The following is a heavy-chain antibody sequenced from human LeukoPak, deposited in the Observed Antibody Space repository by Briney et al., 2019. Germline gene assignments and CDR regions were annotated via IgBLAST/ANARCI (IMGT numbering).Heavy chain of an antibody. J-gene: IGHJ4*02. CDR2: IYPGDSDT. CDR1: GYSFSYYW. D-gene: IGHD6-6*01. Sequence: GESLRIPCKGFGYSFSYYWIGWVRQMPGKGLEWMGIIYPGDSDTRYSPSFQGQVTISADKSISTAYLQWSSLKASDTAMYYCARQEDSSSSADYWGQGTLVTVSS. CDR3: ARQEDSSSSADY. V-gene: IGHV5-51*01.